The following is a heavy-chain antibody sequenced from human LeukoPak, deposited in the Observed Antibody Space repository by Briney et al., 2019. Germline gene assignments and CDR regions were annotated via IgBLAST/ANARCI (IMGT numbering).Heavy chain of an antibody. CDR3: ARDLYDFWSGYPSGAFDI. CDR1: GYSFTSYW. CDR2: IYPGDSDT. D-gene: IGHD3-3*01. Sequence: GESLKISCKGSGYSFTSYWIGWVRQMPGKGLEWMGIIYPGDSDTRYSPSFQGQVTISADKSISTAYLQWSSLKASDTAMYYCARDLYDFWSGYPSGAFDIWGQGTMVTVSS. V-gene: IGHV5-51*01. J-gene: IGHJ3*02.